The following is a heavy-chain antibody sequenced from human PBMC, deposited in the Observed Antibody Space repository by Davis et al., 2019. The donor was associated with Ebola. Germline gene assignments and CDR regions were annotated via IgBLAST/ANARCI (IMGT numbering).Heavy chain of an antibody. Sequence: SETLSLTCTVSGYSISSGYYWGWIRQPPGKGLEWIGSIYHSGSTYYNPSLKSRVTISVDTSKNQFSLKLSSVTAADTAVYYCAREKLGGSSDYWGQGTLVTVSS. V-gene: IGHV4-38-2*02. CDR3: AREKLGGSSDY. CDR1: GYSISSGYY. CDR2: IYHSGST. J-gene: IGHJ4*02. D-gene: IGHD6-6*01.